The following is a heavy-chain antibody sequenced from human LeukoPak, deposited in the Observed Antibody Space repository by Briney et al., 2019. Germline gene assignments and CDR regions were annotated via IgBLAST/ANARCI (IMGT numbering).Heavy chain of an antibody. CDR2: ISSSGSYI. V-gene: IGHV3-21*01. CDR3: ARGEMATTLPVDY. J-gene: IGHJ4*02. D-gene: IGHD5-12*01. CDR1: GFTFSSYS. Sequence: GGSLRLSCAASGFTFSSYSMNWVRQAPGKGLEWVSSISSSGSYIYYADSVKGRFTISRDNAKNSLYLQMNSLRAEDTAVYYCARGEMATTLPVDYWGQGTLVTVSS.